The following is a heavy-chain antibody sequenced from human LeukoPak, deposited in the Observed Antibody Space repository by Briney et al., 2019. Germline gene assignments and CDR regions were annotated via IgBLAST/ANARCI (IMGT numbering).Heavy chain of an antibody. CDR1: GYTFTGYH. D-gene: IGHD2-21*02. Sequence: ASVKDSCKASGYTFTGYHMHWVRQAPGQGLEWMGWLNPDSGGTNYAQKFRGRVTMTRDTSISTVYMELSRLRSDDAYVYYCARDKGGGDCYVGYWGQGTLVTVSS. V-gene: IGHV1-2*02. CDR3: ARDKGGGDCYVGY. J-gene: IGHJ4*02. CDR2: LNPDSGGT.